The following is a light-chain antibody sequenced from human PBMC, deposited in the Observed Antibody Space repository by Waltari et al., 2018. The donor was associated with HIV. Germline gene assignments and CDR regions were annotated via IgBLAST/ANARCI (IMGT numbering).Light chain of an antibody. J-gene: IGLJ2*01. V-gene: IGLV2-8*01. CDR2: ELS. Sequence: QSALAQPPSASVSPGQSVTISCTGTSSDVGGYSYVSWYQQHPGKAPKLMIYELSKRPSGVPDRFSGSKSGNAASLTVSGLQAEDEADYYCSSYAGSNNVIFGGGTKLTVL. CDR1: SSDVGGYSY. CDR3: SSYAGSNNVI.